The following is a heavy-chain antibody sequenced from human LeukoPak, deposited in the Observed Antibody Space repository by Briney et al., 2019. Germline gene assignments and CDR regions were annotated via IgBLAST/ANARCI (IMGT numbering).Heavy chain of an antibody. CDR1: GGTFSSYA. V-gene: IGHV1-69*13. J-gene: IGHJ3*02. Sequence: GASVKVSCKASGGTFSSYAISWVRQAPGQGLEWMGGIIPIFGTANYAQKFQGRVTITADESTSTAYMELSSLRSEDTAVYYCATPGRAFSRPSTMIGAFDIWGQGTMVTVSS. CDR2: IIPIFGTA. CDR3: ATPGRAFSRPSTMIGAFDI. D-gene: IGHD3-22*01.